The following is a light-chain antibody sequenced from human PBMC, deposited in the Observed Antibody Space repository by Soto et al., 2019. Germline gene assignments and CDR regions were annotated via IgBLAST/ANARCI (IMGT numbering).Light chain of an antibody. CDR2: GAS. CDR1: QSISNS. CDR3: QQSYTTPIT. Sequence: DIQMTQSPSSLSASVGDRVTITCRASQSISNSLNWYQQKLGKVPKVLIYGASSLQSGVPSRFSGSGSGTDFTLTISSLQPEDFATYYCQQSYTTPITFGQGTRLEIK. J-gene: IGKJ5*01. V-gene: IGKV1-39*01.